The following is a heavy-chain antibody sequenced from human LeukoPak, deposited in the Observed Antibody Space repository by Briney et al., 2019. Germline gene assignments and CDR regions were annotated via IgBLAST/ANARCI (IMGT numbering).Heavy chain of an antibody. CDR1: GYTFTSYD. CDR2: MNPNSGNT. D-gene: IGHD5-24*01. Sequence: ASVKVSCKASGYTFTSYDINWVRQAPGQGLEWMGWMNPNSGNTGYAQKFQGRVTMTRNTSISTAYMELSSLRSEDTAVYYCARGRRWLQFYYWGQGTLVAVSS. CDR3: ARGRRWLQFYY. J-gene: IGHJ4*02. V-gene: IGHV1-8*01.